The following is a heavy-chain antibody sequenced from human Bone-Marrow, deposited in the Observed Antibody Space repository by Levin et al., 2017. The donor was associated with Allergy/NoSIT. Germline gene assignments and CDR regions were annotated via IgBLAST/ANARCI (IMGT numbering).Heavy chain of an antibody. CDR1: GFIFSDSA. D-gene: IGHD4-23*01. J-gene: IGHJ4*02. CDR3: SRLGGNYAF. V-gene: IGHV3-73*01. CDR2: IRSKGHNYAT. Sequence: GGSLRLSCAASGFIFSDSALHWVRQASGKGLEWVGRIRSKGHNYATEYGASVKGRFTISRDDSKTTAYLQMNSLKTEDTAMYYCSRLGGNYAFWGQGVLVTVSS.